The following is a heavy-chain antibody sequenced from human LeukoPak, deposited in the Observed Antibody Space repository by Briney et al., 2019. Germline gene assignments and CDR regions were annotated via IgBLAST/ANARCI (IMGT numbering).Heavy chain of an antibody. CDR2: INHSGST. J-gene: IGHJ4*02. Sequence: SETLSLTCAVYGGSFSGYYWSWIRQPPGEGLEWIGEINHSGSTNYNPSLKSRVTISVDTSKNQFSLKLSSVTAADTAVYYCAIRGGNCSSTSCYGSTPGFGYWGQGTLVTVSS. D-gene: IGHD2-2*01. CDR3: AIRGGNCSSTSCYGSTPGFGY. CDR1: GGSFSGYY. V-gene: IGHV4-34*01.